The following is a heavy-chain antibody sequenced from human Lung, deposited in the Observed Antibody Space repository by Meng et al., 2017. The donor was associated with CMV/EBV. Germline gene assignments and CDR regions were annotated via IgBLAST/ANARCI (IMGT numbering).Heavy chain of an antibody. V-gene: IGHV3-23*01. CDR1: GFTFSTYA. CDR3: VRIVGGSSRHWFDP. Sequence: GGSLRLXXEASGFTFSTYAMTWVRQAPGKGLEWLSAISTTGGVTYSADSVKGRFTISRDNSKNSLYMQMNSLRAEDTAVYYCVRIVGGSSRHWFDPWGQGTXVTVSS. J-gene: IGHJ5*02. CDR2: ISTTGGVT. D-gene: IGHD1-26*01.